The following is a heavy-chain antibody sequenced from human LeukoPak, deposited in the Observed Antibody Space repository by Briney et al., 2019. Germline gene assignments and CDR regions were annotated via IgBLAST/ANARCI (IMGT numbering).Heavy chain of an antibody. CDR3: AKGARVGAGKYYFDY. CDR2: ISGTGAST. V-gene: IGHV3-23*01. J-gene: IGHJ4*02. CDR1: GFTFSSSA. Sequence: GGSLRLSCAASGFTFSSSAVSWVRQAPGKGLEWVSSISGTGASTYYADSVKGRFTISRDSSKNTLYLQMNSLRAEGTAVYYCAKGARVGAGKYYFDYWGQGTLVTVSS. D-gene: IGHD1-1*01.